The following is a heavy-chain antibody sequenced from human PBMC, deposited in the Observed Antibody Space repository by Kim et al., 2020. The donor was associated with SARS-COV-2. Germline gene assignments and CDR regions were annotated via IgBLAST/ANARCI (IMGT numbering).Heavy chain of an antibody. CDR1: GGTFSSYA. V-gene: IGHV1-69*04. CDR2: IIPILGIA. CDR3: ARDPFEEGELSPNFDY. J-gene: IGHJ4*02. Sequence: SVKVSCKASGGTFSSYAISWVRQAPGQGLEWMGRIIPILGIANYAQKFQGRVTITADKSTSTAYMELSSLRSEDTAVYYCARDPFEEGELSPNFDYWGQGTLVTVSS. D-gene: IGHD3-16*02.